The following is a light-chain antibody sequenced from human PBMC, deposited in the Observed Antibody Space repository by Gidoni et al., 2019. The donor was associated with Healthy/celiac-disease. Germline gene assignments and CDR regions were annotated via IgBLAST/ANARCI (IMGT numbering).Light chain of an antibody. CDR2: SNK. CDR1: SSNIGSNT. CDR3: AAWDDSLNGRV. Sequence: QSVLTQPPSASGTPGQRVTTSCSGSSSNIGSNTVNWYQQPPGTAPKLLIYSNKQRPSGVPDRFSGAKSGTSASLAISGLQSEDEADYYCAAWDDSLNGRVFGGGTKLTVL. V-gene: IGLV1-44*01. J-gene: IGLJ3*02.